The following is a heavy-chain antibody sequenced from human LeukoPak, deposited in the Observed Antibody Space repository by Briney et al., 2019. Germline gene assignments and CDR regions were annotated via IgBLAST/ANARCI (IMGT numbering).Heavy chain of an antibody. CDR3: ARALYSSGWSSWFDP. J-gene: IGHJ5*02. CDR1: GGSISSSSYY. D-gene: IGHD6-19*01. CDR2: IYYSGST. V-gene: IGHV4-39*01. Sequence: PSETLSLTCTVSGGSISSSSYYWGWIRQPPGKGLEWIGSIYYSGSTYYNPSLKSRVTISVDTSKNQFSLKLSYVTAADTAVYYCARALYSSGWSSWFDPWGQGTLVTVPS.